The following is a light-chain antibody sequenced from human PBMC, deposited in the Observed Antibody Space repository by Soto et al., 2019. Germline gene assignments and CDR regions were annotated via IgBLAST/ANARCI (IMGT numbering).Light chain of an antibody. CDR3: QQYMSSVT. CDR2: GAS. V-gene: IGKV3-20*01. J-gene: IGKJ1*01. CDR1: QSVDTTF. Sequence: EIVLTQSPGSLSLSPGQRATLSCRASQSVDTTFFAWYQKKPGQAPRLLIYGASKRATGIPDRFSGSGSGTDFTLINSRLEPEDFAVYYCQQYMSSVTFGQGTKLEIK.